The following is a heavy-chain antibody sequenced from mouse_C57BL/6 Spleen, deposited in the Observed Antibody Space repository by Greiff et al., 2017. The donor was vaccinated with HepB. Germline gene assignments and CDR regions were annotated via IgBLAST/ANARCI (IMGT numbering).Heavy chain of an antibody. CDR3: ARRAVDYAMDY. Sequence: VQLQQPGAELVRPGSSVKLSCKASGYPFTSYWMHWVKQRPIQGLEWIGNIDPSDSETHYNQKFKDKATLTVDKSSSTAYMQLSSLTSEDSAVYYCARRAVDYAMDYWGQGTSVTVSS. J-gene: IGHJ4*01. D-gene: IGHD3-3*01. CDR1: GYPFTSYW. CDR2: IDPSDSET. V-gene: IGHV1-52*01.